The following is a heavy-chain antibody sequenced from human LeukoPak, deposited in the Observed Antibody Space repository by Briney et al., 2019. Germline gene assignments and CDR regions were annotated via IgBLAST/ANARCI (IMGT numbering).Heavy chain of an antibody. CDR3: AIAMDS. Sequence: RGSLRLSCAASGFTLSSYWMHWVRQAPGNGLEWVANIKQDGREKYYVASVKGRFTISRDNAKNSLYLQMNSLRAEVTAVYYCAIAMDSWGQGTLVTVSS. J-gene: IGHJ4*02. CDR1: GFTLSSYW. CDR2: IKQDGREK. V-gene: IGHV3-7*01.